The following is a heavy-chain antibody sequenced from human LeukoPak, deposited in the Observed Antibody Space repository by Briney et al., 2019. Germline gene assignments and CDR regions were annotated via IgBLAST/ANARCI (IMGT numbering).Heavy chain of an antibody. J-gene: IGHJ4*02. CDR3: AKGRIQSYMAPEY. CDR1: AFTFGSFG. CDR2: ISDTGGST. Sequence: GGSLRLSCAASAFTFGSFGMSWVRQAPGKGLEWVSAISDTGGSTFYADSVKGRFTISRDNSKNTLYLQMNNLRAEDTAVYYCAKGRIQSYMAPEYWGQGTLVTVSS. V-gene: IGHV3-23*01. D-gene: IGHD5-18*01.